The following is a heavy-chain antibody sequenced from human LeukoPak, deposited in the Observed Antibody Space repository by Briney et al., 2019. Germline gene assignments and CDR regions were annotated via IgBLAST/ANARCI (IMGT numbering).Heavy chain of an antibody. Sequence: PSETLSLTCAVYGGSFSGYYWSWIRQPPGKGLEWIGEINHSGSTNYNPSLKSRVTISVDTSKNQFSLKLSSVTAADTAVYYCARAIWFGDSQDAFDIWGQGTMFTVST. D-gene: IGHD3-10*01. CDR3: ARAIWFGDSQDAFDI. J-gene: IGHJ3*02. CDR1: GGSFSGYY. V-gene: IGHV4-34*01. CDR2: INHSGST.